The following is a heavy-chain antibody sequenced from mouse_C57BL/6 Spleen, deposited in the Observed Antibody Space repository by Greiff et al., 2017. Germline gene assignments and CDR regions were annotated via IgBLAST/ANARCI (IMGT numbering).Heavy chain of an antibody. V-gene: IGHV1-81*01. CDR3: AGAAQAGAY. J-gene: IGHJ3*01. CDR2: IYPRSGNT. CDR1: GYTFTSYG. Sequence: QVQLKQSGAELARPGASVKLSCKASGYTFTSYGISWVKQRTGQGLEWIGEIYPRSGNTYYNEKFKGKATLTADKSSSTAYMEIRSLTSEDSAVYFCAGAAQAGAYWGQGTLVTVSA. D-gene: IGHD3-2*02.